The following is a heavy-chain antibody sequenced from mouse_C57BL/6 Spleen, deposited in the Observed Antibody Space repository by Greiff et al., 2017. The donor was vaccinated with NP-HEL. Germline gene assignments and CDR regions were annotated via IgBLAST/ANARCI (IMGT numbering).Heavy chain of an antibody. V-gene: IGHV14-4*01. CDR3: TTMGTTRGAWFAY. CDR1: GFNIKDDY. D-gene: IGHD2-14*01. CDR2: IDPENGDT. J-gene: IGHJ3*01. Sequence: VQLQQSGAELVRPGASVKLSCTASGFNIKDDYMHWVKQRPEQGLEWIGWIDPENGDTEYASQFQGKATITADTSSNTAYLQLSSLTSEDTAVYYCTTMGTTRGAWFAYWGQGTLVTVSA.